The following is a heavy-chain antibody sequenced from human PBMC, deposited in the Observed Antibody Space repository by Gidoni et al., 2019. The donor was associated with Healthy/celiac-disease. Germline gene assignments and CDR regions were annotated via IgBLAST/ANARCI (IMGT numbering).Heavy chain of an antibody. D-gene: IGHD3-22*01. CDR1: GFTFSSYE. CDR2: ISSSGSTI. V-gene: IGHV3-48*03. CDR3: ARGGWGYYDSSGYYGAFDI. J-gene: IGHJ3*02. Sequence: EVQLVESGGGLVQPGGSLRLSCAASGFTFSSYEMNWVRQAPGTGLEWVSYISSSGSTIYYADSVKGRFTISRDNAKNSLYLQMNSLRAEDTAVYYCARGGWGYYDSSGYYGAFDIWGQGTMVTVSS.